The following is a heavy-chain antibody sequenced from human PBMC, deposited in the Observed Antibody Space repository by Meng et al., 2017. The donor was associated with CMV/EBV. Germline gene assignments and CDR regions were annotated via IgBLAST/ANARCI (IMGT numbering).Heavy chain of an antibody. J-gene: IGHJ4*02. Sequence: QVTLQEPGPGLVKPSPTLSFTCTVSGGSISSGDYYWSWIRQPPGKGLEWIGYIYYSGSTYYNPSLKSRVTISVDTSKNQFSLKLSSVTAADTAVYYCARGEGTIVGATETDYWGQGTLVTVSS. V-gene: IGHV4-30-4*08. CDR3: ARGEGTIVGATETDY. CDR2: IYYSGST. CDR1: GGSISSGDYY. D-gene: IGHD1-26*01.